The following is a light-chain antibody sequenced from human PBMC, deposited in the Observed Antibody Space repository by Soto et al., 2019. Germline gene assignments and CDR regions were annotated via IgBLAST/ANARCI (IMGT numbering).Light chain of an antibody. CDR1: QSVSSH. V-gene: IGKV3-15*01. CDR3: QQYNDWPSMT. J-gene: IGKJ5*01. Sequence: EIVMMQSPATLSVSPGERVTLSCRASQSVSSHLAWYQQKPGQAPRLLIYGASTRATGIPARFSGSGSGTEFSLTISSLQSEDLAAYYCQQYNDWPSMTFGQGTRLEIK. CDR2: GAS.